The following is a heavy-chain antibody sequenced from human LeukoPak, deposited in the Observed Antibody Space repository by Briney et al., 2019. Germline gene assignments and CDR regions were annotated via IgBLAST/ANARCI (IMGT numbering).Heavy chain of an antibody. D-gene: IGHD3-22*01. V-gene: IGHV4-59*11. J-gene: IGHJ4*02. CDR3: ARRAPYYYYSSGLPDY. CDR1: GGSISSHY. CDR2: IYYSGST. Sequence: SETLSLTCTVSGGSISSHYWSWIRQPPGKGLEWIGYIYYSGSTNYNPSLKSRVTISVDTSKNQFSLKLSSVPAADTAVYYCARRAPYYYYSSGLPDYGGRGTLVSVFS.